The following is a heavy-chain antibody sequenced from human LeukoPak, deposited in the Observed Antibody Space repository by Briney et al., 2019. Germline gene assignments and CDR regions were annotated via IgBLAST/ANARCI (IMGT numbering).Heavy chain of an antibody. CDR1: GFTFSNYE. J-gene: IGHJ4*02. Sequence: QPGGSLRLSCAASGFTFSNYEMNWVRQAPGKGLEWVSYISSSGDTIYYADSVRGRFTISRDNSKSTLSLQMNSLRAEDTAIYYCATYRQVLLPFESWGQGTLVTVSS. V-gene: IGHV3-48*03. D-gene: IGHD2-8*02. CDR2: ISSSGDTI. CDR3: ATYRQVLLPFES.